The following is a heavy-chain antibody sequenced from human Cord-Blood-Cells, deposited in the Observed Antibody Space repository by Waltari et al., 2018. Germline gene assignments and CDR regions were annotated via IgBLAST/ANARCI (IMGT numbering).Heavy chain of an antibody. J-gene: IGHJ4*02. D-gene: IGHD6-6*01. Sequence: EVQLVESGGGLVQPWGSLRLSCAASGFTFSSYWMSWVRQAPGRGGVWVANIKQDGSGEYYVDSVEGRFTIARDNAKNSLYLQMNSLRGEDTAVYYCARDPRIAARPDYWGQGTLVTVSS. CDR2: IKQDGSGE. CDR1: GFTFSSYW. CDR3: ARDPRIAARPDY. V-gene: IGHV3-7*01.